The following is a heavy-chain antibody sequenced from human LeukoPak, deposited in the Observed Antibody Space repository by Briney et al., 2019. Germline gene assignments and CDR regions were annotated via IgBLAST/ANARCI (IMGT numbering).Heavy chain of an antibody. J-gene: IGHJ6*02. D-gene: IGHD5-18*01. CDR2: IYYSGST. CDR3: ARTRGYSYGHWYYGMDV. Sequence: SETLSLTCTVSGGSISSYYWSWIRQPPGKGLEWIGYIYYSGSTNYNLSLKSRVTISVDTSKNQFSLKLSSVTAADTAVYYCARTRGYSYGHWYYGMDVWGQGTTVTVSS. V-gene: IGHV4-59*01. CDR1: GGSISSYY.